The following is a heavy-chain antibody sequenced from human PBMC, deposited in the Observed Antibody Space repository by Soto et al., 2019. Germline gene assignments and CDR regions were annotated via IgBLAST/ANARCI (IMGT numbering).Heavy chain of an antibody. CDR2: ISGSGDT. CDR3: ATYGGDSGGFEYFKY. Sequence: EVQLLESGGGLVQPGGSLRLSCAASGLTFSSYGMTWVRQAPGKGLEWVSAISGSGDTYNVDSLKGRFTISRDNSKSTLFLQMNSLRAEDTAVYYCATYGGDSGGFEYFKYWGQCTLVTVSS. D-gene: IGHD2-21*02. CDR1: GLTFSSYG. J-gene: IGHJ1*01. V-gene: IGHV3-23*01.